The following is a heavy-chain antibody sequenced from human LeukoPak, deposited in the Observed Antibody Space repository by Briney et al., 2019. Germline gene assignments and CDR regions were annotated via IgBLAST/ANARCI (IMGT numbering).Heavy chain of an antibody. Sequence: TASETLSLTCTVSGSSINTRYYWAWIRHPPGEGLEGIGNIFHGVTTFYNPSLMNRVAISVDTSKNQCSLKLTSVTAADTAVYYCARDATIAAPLLSWGEGTLFIVSS. D-gene: IGHD6-13*01. V-gene: IGHV4-38-2*02. J-gene: IGHJ4*02. CDR2: IFHGVTT. CDR3: ARDATIAAPLLS. CDR1: GSSINTRYY.